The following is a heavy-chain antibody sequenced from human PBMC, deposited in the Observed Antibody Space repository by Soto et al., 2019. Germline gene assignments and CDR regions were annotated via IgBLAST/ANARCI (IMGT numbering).Heavy chain of an antibody. D-gene: IGHD6-13*01. Sequence: PGESLKISCKGSGYSFSMYSIGWVRQMPGKGLEWMGNIFSSDSYARYSPSFQGQVTISVDRSISTAYLQWSSLKASDTAMYYCTTWRSSSWFDYWGQGTQVTVSS. CDR3: TTWRSSSWFDY. V-gene: IGHV5-51*01. CDR2: IFSSDSYA. CDR1: GYSFSMYS. J-gene: IGHJ4*02.